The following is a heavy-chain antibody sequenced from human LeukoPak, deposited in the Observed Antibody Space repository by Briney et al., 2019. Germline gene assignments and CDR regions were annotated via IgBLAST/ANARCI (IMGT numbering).Heavy chain of an antibody. CDR2: IRYDERNK. CDR1: GFTFSGYG. J-gene: IGHJ1*01. V-gene: IGHV3-30*02. CDR3: AGTYYYDSSGFYPEFFQH. D-gene: IGHD3-22*01. Sequence: GGCLRLSCAASGFTFSGYGMHWVRQAPGKGLEWVTFIRYDERNKYYADSVKGRFTISRDNSKNTLYLQMNTLRAEDTAVYYCAGTYYYDSSGFYPEFFQHWGQGTLVIISS.